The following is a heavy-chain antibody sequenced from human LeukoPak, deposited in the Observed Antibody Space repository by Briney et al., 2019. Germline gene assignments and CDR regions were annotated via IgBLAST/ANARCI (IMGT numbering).Heavy chain of an antibody. Sequence: PGGSLRLSCAASGFTFSSYAMSWVRQAPGKGLEWVSAISGSGGSTYYADSVKGRFTISRDNSKNTLYLQMYSLRAEDTAVYYCAKVRGYCSSTSCYPEYYFDYWGQGTLVTVSS. CDR3: AKVRGYCSSTSCYPEYYFDY. V-gene: IGHV3-23*01. CDR2: ISGSGGST. J-gene: IGHJ4*02. D-gene: IGHD2-2*01. CDR1: GFTFSSYA.